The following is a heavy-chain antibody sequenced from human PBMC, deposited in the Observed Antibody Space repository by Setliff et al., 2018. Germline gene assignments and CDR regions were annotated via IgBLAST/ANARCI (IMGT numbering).Heavy chain of an antibody. Sequence: SGPTLVNSTQTLTLTCTFSGVSLSTSGVGVVWIRQPPGKALEWLALIYWNDEKRYSPSLKIRLTITKDTSKNQVVLTMTNMDPVDTATYYCAHIAGGGNSPRHDYWGQGTLVTVSS. CDR1: GVSLSTSGVG. V-gene: IGHV2-5*01. CDR3: AHIAGGGNSPRHDY. CDR2: IYWNDEK. J-gene: IGHJ4*02. D-gene: IGHD2-21*01.